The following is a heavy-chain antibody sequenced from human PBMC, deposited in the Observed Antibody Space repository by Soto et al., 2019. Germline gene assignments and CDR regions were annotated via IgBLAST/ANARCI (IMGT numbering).Heavy chain of an antibody. D-gene: IGHD3-9*01. Sequence: EVQLLESGGGLVQPGGSLRLSCAASGFTFSRHVMNWVRQAPGKGLEWVSAIGGGGGGTYYADSVKGRFTISRDNSKRTLALQMNSLRAEDTAVYYCARARIDWFDIDYWGQGTLVTVSS. CDR2: IGGGGGGT. J-gene: IGHJ4*02. CDR1: GFTFSRHV. V-gene: IGHV3-23*01. CDR3: ARARIDWFDIDY.